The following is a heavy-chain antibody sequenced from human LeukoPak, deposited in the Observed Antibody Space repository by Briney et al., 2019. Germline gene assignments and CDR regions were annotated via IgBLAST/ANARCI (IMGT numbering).Heavy chain of an antibody. CDR1: GRSISSSSYY. V-gene: IGHV4-39*01. D-gene: IGHD4/OR15-4a*01. CDR2: IYYSGST. J-gene: IGHJ4*02. Sequence: PSETLSLTCTVSGRSISSSSYYWGWIRQPPGKGLEWIGSIYYSGSTYYNPSLKSRVTISVDTSKNQFSLKLSSVTAADTAVYYCAAKVTMGSFDYWGQGTLVTVSS. CDR3: AAKVTMGSFDY.